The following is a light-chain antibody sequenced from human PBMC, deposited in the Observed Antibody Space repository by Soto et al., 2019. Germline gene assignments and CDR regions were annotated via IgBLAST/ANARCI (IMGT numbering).Light chain of an antibody. J-gene: IGLJ1*01. CDR3: SSYTRSTTQG. CDR2: EVS. Sequence: QSALTQPASVSGSPGQSITISCTGTSSDVGGYNYVSWYQQHPGKAPKLMIYEVSNRPSGVSNRFSGSKSGNTASLTISGLQAEDEADYYCSSYTRSTTQGFGTGTKVTV. V-gene: IGLV2-14*01. CDR1: SSDVGGYNY.